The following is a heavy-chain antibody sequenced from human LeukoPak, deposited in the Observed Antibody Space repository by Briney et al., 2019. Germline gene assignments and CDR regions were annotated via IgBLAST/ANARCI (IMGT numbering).Heavy chain of an antibody. CDR1: GFTLSSYA. V-gene: IGHV3-23*01. Sequence: GGSLRLSCAASGFTLSSYAMSWVRQAPGKGLEWVSAISGSGGSTYYADSVKGRFTISRDNSKNTLYLQMNSLRAEDTAVYYCATSGYDGFYFDYWGQGTLVTVSS. CDR3: ATSGYDGFYFDY. J-gene: IGHJ4*02. D-gene: IGHD5-12*01. CDR2: ISGSGGST.